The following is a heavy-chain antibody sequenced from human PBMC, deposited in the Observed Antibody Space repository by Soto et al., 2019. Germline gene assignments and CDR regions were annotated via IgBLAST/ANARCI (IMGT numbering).Heavy chain of an antibody. CDR3: ARDLSYGDYSYYGMVV. Sequence: QVQLQESGPGLVKPSQTLSLTCTVSGASINGGGYYWSWIRQHPGKGLEWIGSIYYSGNTYYSPSLMSRFTLSVHTSKNLFSLRLPSGTAADTAVYYCARDLSYGDYSYYGMVVWGQGTTVTVSS. J-gene: IGHJ6*02. CDR1: GASINGGGYY. V-gene: IGHV4-31*03. D-gene: IGHD4-17*01. CDR2: IYYSGNT.